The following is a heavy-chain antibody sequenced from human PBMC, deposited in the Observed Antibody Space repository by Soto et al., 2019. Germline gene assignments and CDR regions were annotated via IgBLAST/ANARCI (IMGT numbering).Heavy chain of an antibody. CDR3: AKPPVITASYYYYDMDV. CDR2: ISGSGIST. Sequence: GGSLRLSCAASGFTFSTYPMNWVRQAPGKGLEWVSGISGSGISTYYADSVKGRFTISRDNSKNTVFLQMNSLRAEDTAVYYCAKPPVITASYYYYDMDVWSQGTTVTVSS. D-gene: IGHD4-4*01. CDR1: GFTFSTYP. J-gene: IGHJ6*02. V-gene: IGHV3-23*01.